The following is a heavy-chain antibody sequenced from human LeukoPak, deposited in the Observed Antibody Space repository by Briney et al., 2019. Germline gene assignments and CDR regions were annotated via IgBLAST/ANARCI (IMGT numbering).Heavy chain of an antibody. Sequence: PGGSLRLSCAASGFTFNNYAMHWVRQAPGKGLEWVAVISYDGSRKYHADSVKGRLTISRDNSKNTLYLQMNSLRAEDTALYYCAKDSAGLDYYFDYWGQGTLVTVSS. J-gene: IGHJ4*02. V-gene: IGHV3-30*18. CDR1: GFTFNNYA. D-gene: IGHD1-14*01. CDR3: AKDSAGLDYYFDY. CDR2: ISYDGSRK.